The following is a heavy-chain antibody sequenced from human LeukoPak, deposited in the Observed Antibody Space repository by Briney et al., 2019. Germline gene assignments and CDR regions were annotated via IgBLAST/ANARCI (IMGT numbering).Heavy chain of an antibody. CDR2: ILPIFGTA. J-gene: IGHJ5*02. CDR1: GGTFGSYV. V-gene: IGHV1-69*13. D-gene: IGHD4-17*01. Sequence: SVKVSCKTSGGTFGSYVISWVRQATGQGLDWMGGILPIFGTADYAQKFQGRVTITADESTNTAYMELRSLTSEDTAVYYCARDRGGLDPWGQGTLVTVSS. CDR3: ARDRGGLDP.